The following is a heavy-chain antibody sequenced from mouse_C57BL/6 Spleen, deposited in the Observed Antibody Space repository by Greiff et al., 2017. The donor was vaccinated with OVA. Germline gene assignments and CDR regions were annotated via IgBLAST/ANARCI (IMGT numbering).Heavy chain of an antibody. J-gene: IGHJ2*01. Sequence: EVQLQQSGPELVKPGASVKISCKASGYTFTDYYMNWVKQSHGKSLEWIGDINPNNGGTSYNQKFKGKATLTVDKSSSTAYMELRSLTSEDSAVYYCAGAGDYFDYWGQGTTLTVSS. CDR3: AGAGDYFDY. CDR1: GYTFTDYY. CDR2: INPNNGGT. V-gene: IGHV1-26*01. D-gene: IGHD3-3*01.